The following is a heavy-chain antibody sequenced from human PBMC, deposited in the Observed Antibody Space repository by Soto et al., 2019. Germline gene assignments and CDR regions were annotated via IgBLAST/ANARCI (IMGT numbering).Heavy chain of an antibody. CDR1: GYTFTSYG. CDR3: ARSITSTPYGMDV. V-gene: IGHV1-46*03. Sequence: ASVKVSCKASGYTFTSYGISWVRQAPGQGLEWMGIINPSGGSTSYAQKFQGRVTMTRDTSTSTVYMELSSLRSEDTAVYYCARSITSTPYGMDVWGQGTTVTVSS. CDR2: INPSGGST. D-gene: IGHD3-10*01. J-gene: IGHJ6*02.